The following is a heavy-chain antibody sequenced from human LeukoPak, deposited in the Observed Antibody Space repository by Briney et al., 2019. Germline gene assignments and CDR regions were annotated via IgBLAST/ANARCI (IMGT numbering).Heavy chain of an antibody. Sequence: SETLSLTCAVYGGSFSGYYWSWIRQPPGKGLEWIGEINHSGSTNYNPSLKSRVTISVDTSKNQFSLKLSSVTAADTAVYYCARRGGGVASGYDGRGQGTLVTVSS. D-gene: IGHD3-3*01. V-gene: IGHV4-34*01. J-gene: IGHJ4*02. CDR2: INHSGST. CDR1: GGSFSGYY. CDR3: ARRGGGVASGYDG.